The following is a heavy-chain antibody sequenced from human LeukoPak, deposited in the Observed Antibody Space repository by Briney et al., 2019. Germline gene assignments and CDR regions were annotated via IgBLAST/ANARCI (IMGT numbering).Heavy chain of an antibody. CDR1: GGSISSYY. V-gene: IGHV4-59*01. CDR3: ARRGLGDGLLAFDI. CDR2: IYYSGST. Sequence: SETLSLTCTVSGGSISSYYRSWIRQPPGKGLEWIGYIYYSGSTNYNPSLKSRVTISVDTSKNQFSLKLSSVTAADTAVYYCARRGLGDGLLAFDIWGQGTMVTVSS. J-gene: IGHJ3*02. D-gene: IGHD1-26*01.